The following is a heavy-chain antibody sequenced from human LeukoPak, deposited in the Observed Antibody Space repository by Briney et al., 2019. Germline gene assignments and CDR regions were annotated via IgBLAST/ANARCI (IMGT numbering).Heavy chain of an antibody. J-gene: IGHJ6*02. CDR3: ARGEQQLGYYYGMDV. CDR1: GFTVSSNY. D-gene: IGHD6-13*01. Sequence: GGSLRLSCAASGFTVSSNYMSWVRQAPGKGLEWVAVIYSGGSTYYADSVKGRFTISRDNSKNTLYLQMNSLRAEDTAVYYCARGEQQLGYYYGMDVWGQGTTFTVSS. V-gene: IGHV3-66*01. CDR2: IYSGGST.